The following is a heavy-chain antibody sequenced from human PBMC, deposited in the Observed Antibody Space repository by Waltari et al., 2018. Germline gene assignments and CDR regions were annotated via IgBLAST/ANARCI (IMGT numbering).Heavy chain of an antibody. V-gene: IGHV4-39*07. CDR1: GGSISSSSSY. Sequence: QLQLQESGPGLVKPSETLSLTCTVSGGSISSSSSYWGWLRQPPGKGLEWIGSIYYSGSTYYNPSLKSRVTISVDTSKNQFSLKLSSVTAADTAVYYCAREYLLDYWGQGTLVTVSS. J-gene: IGHJ4*02. CDR3: AREYLLDY. CDR2: IYYSGST.